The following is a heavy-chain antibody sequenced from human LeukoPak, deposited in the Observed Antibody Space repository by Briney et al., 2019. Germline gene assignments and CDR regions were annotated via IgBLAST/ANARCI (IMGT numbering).Heavy chain of an antibody. CDR2: INHSGST. V-gene: IGHV4-34*01. CDR1: GGSFSGYY. J-gene: IGHJ4*02. D-gene: IGHD6-19*01. Sequence: SETLSLTCAVYGGSFSGYYWSWIRQPPGKGLEWIGEINHSGSTNYNPSLKSRVTISVDTSKNQSSLKLSSVTAADTAVYYCARGRVAGKPNDYWGQGTLVTVSS. CDR3: ARGRVAGKPNDY.